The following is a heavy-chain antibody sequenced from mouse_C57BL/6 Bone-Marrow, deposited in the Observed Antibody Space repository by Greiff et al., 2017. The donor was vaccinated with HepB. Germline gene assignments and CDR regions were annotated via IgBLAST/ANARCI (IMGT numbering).Heavy chain of an antibody. CDR2: ISDGGSYT. Sequence: EVQRVESGGGLVKPGGSLKLSCAASGFTFSSYAMSWVRQTPEKRLEWVATISDGGSYTYYPDNVKGRFTISRDNAKNNLYLQMSHLKSEDTAMYYCARDNYDGDWYFDVWGTGTTVTVSS. J-gene: IGHJ1*03. D-gene: IGHD2-4*01. CDR1: GFTFSSYA. CDR3: ARDNYDGDWYFDV. V-gene: IGHV5-4*01.